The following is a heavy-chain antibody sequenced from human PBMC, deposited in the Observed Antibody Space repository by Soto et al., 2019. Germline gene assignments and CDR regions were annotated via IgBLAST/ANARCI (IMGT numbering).Heavy chain of an antibody. Sequence: QVQLVQSGAEVKKPGASVKVSCKASGYTFTNNGLSWVRQAPGQGLEWMGWISAYNGNTNYAQKLQGRVTMTTDTITSTAYMELRSLRSDDTAVYFCSRNCCCYCYGNFDYWGQGTLVPVFS. V-gene: IGHV1-18*04. CDR2: ISAYNGNT. D-gene: IGHD2-21*02. CDR3: SRNCCCYCYGNFDY. J-gene: IGHJ4*02. CDR1: GYTFTNNG.